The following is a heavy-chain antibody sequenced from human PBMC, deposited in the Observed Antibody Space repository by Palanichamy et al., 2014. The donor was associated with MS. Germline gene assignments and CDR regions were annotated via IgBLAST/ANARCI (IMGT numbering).Heavy chain of an antibody. CDR1: GGTFSRYT. D-gene: IGHD3-10*01. CDR2: IIPIFGTT. CDR3: AREDYGSGRFYNSAWNWFDP. Sequence: QVHLVQSGAEVKKPGSSVKVSCKASGGTFSRYTISWVRQAPGQGLEWMGEIIPIFGTTKYTQKFQGRVTMTADATTSTAYMELTNLRSEDTAVYYCAREDYGSGRFYNSAWNWFDPWGQGTLVTVSS. J-gene: IGHJ5*02. V-gene: IGHV1-69*01.